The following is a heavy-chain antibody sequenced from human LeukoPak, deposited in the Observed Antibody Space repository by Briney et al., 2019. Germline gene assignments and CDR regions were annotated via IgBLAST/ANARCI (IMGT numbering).Heavy chain of an antibody. J-gene: IGHJ2*01. Sequence: GGSLRLSCAASEITFSRSWMSWVRQAPGKGLEWVSAISGSGTSTYYADSVKGRFTISRDNSKNTLNLQMNSLRAEDTAVYYCAKDPAGYSGYDYYWYFDLWGRGTLVTVSS. CDR2: ISGSGTST. D-gene: IGHD5-12*01. V-gene: IGHV3-23*01. CDR3: AKDPAGYSGYDYYWYFDL. CDR1: EITFSRSW.